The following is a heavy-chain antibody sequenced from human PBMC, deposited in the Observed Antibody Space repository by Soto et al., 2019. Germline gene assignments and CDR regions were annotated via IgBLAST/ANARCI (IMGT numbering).Heavy chain of an antibody. J-gene: IGHJ6*02. CDR2: ISGSGGST. CDR3: AKGSGYGPGWDYGMDV. D-gene: IGHD6-13*01. Sequence: EVQLLESGGGLVQPGGSLRLSCAASGFTFSSYAMSWVRQAPGKGLEWVSAISGSGGSTYYADSVKGRFTISRDNSKNTLYLQMNSLRAEDTAVYYCAKGSGYGPGWDYGMDVWGQGTTVTVSS. V-gene: IGHV3-23*01. CDR1: GFTFSSYA.